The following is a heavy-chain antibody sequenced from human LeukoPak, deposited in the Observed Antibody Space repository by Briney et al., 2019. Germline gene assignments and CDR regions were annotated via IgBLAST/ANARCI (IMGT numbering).Heavy chain of an antibody. CDR3: ARGMDTAMATGVFFDY. D-gene: IGHD5-18*01. Sequence: SETLSLTCAVYGGSISGYYWSWIRQPPGKGLEWIGEINHSGSTNYNPSLKSRVTISVDTSKNQFSLKLSSVTAADTAVYYCARGMDTAMATGVFFDYWGQGTLVTVSS. J-gene: IGHJ4*02. V-gene: IGHV4-34*01. CDR1: GGSISGYY. CDR2: INHSGST.